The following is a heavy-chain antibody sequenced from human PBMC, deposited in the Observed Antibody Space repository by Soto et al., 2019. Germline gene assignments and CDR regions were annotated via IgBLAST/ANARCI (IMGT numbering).Heavy chain of an antibody. Sequence: QVQLVESGGGVVQPGRSLRLSCAASGFTFSSYGMHWVRQAPGKGLEWVAVISYDGSNKYYADSVKGRFTISRDNSKNTLYLQMNSLGAEDTAVYYCAKDREGATTNWGQGTLVTVSS. V-gene: IGHV3-30*18. J-gene: IGHJ4*02. CDR1: GFTFSSYG. CDR2: ISYDGSNK. D-gene: IGHD1-26*01. CDR3: AKDREGATTN.